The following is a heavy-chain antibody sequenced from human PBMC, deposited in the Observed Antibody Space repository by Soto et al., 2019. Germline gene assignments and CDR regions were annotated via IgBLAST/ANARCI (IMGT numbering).Heavy chain of an antibody. J-gene: IGHJ6*03. V-gene: IGHV4-59*01. CDR1: GGSISSYY. CDR3: ARDLGYSYGLYYYYMDV. Sequence: PSETLSLTGTVSGGSISSYYWSWIRQPPGKGLEWIGYIYYSGSTNYNPSLKSRVTISVDTSKNQFSLKLSSVTAADTAVYYCARDLGYSYGLYYYYMDVWGKGTTVTVSS. D-gene: IGHD5-18*01. CDR2: IYYSGST.